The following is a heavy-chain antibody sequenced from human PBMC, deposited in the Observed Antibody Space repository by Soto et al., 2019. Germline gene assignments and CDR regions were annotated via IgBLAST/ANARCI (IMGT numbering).Heavy chain of an antibody. V-gene: IGHV3-15*07. CDR2: YKTKAYGGTI. D-gene: IGHD3-22*01. CDR1: GFSFTDAW. Sequence: DVQLMESGGGLVQPGGSLRLSCAASGFSFTDAWMNWVRQGPGKGLEWVGRYKTKAYGGTIAYAAPVKGRFIITRDDAKNTLALQMNSLKPDDASGYYFTSGPYYNTGGLDSWGQGTRVTVSS. CDR3: TSGPYYNTGGLDS. J-gene: IGHJ4*02.